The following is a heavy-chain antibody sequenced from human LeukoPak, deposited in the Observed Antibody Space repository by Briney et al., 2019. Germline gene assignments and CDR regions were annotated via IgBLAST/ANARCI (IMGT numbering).Heavy chain of an antibody. CDR3: STDSGRSYFYFDF. Sequence: GASVKVSCKASGYPFTGYYVHWVRQAPGHGLEWVGGIRPETGEPIFAQKFRGRVTITEDTFTDTGYLELRGLTSEDTAVYYCSTDSGRSYFYFDFWGQGTLVTVSS. J-gene: IGHJ4*02. CDR1: GYPFTGYY. CDR2: IRPETGEP. D-gene: IGHD3-10*01. V-gene: IGHV1-24*01.